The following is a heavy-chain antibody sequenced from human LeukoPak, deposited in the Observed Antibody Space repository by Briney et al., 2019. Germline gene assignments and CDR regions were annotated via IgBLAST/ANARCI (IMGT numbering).Heavy chain of an antibody. CDR3: ARDGVRSGYHEGPDY. CDR1: GFSFSTYG. Sequence: GGSLRLSCAASGFSFSTYGMNWVRQAPGKGLEWVSYIRSSGSTIYYADSVKGRFTISRDNAKNSLYLQMNSLRDEDTAVYYCARDGVRSGYHEGPDYWGQGTLVTVSS. V-gene: IGHV3-48*02. CDR2: IRSSGSTI. J-gene: IGHJ4*02. D-gene: IGHD3-22*01.